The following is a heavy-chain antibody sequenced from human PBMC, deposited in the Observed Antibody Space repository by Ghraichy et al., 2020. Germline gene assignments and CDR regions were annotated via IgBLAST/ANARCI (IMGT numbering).Heavy chain of an antibody. D-gene: IGHD2-8*01. V-gene: IGHV4-59*01. Sequence: SQTLSLTCHVSGVHIDRYYWTWIRRPPGKGLEWLGHIYYSGPTYNPSLKSRVTVSLDFSKSLISLTLDSVTAADTAVYYCARGQTNRPTDAFDIWGQGTVVTVSS. CDR2: IYYSGP. CDR3: ARGQTNRPTDAFDI. J-gene: IGHJ3*02. CDR1: GVHIDRYY.